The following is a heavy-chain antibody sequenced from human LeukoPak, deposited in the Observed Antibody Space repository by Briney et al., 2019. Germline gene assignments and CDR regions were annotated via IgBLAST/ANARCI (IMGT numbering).Heavy chain of an antibody. CDR1: GGSISSSSYY. V-gene: IGHV4-39*07. CDR2: IYYSGST. CDR3: SSGYYLKFDY. Sequence: PSETLSLTCTVSGGSISSSSYYWGWIRQPPGKGLEWIASIYYSGSTNYNPSLKSRVTISVDTSKYQFSLKLSSVTAADTAVYYCSSGYYLKFDYWGQGTLVTVSS. J-gene: IGHJ4*02. D-gene: IGHD3-22*01.